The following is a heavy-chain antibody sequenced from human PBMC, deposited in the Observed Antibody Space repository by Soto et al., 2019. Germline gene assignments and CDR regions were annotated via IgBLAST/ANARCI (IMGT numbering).Heavy chain of an antibody. D-gene: IGHD5-12*01. CDR2: ISSSGSYT. J-gene: IGHJ3*02. V-gene: IGHV3-11*05. CDR3: AREALDVGGYSGYGYAFEI. CDR1: GFTFSDYY. Sequence: QVQLVESGGGLVKPGGSLRLSCAASGFTFSDYYMSWIRQAPGKGLEWVSYISSSGSYTNNADSVKGRFTISRDNAKNSLELQMHSLRAEDTAVYYCAREALDVGGYSGYGYAFEIWGQGTMVTV.